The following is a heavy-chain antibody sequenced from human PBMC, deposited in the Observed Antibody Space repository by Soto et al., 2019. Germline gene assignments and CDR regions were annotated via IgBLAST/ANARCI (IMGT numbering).Heavy chain of an antibody. D-gene: IGHD3-10*01. CDR1: RYRFTSYW. V-gene: IGHV5-51*01. CDR3: ARGHSYYYAGPASYPFDF. J-gene: IGHJ4*02. Sequence: GASLKISCTASRYRFTSYWIGWVRQQPGKGLEWMGIIYPGGSSIRYAPSFRGQVTISADKSLSTAYLEWSSLKASDTAIYFCARGHSYYYAGPASYPFDFWGQGTLVTVT. CDR2: IYPGGSSI.